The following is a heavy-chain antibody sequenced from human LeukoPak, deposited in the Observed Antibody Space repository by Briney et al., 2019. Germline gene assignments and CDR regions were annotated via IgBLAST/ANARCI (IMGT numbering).Heavy chain of an antibody. J-gene: IGHJ6*02. Sequence: PGGSLRLSCAASGFSLSGYWMHWVRQAPGKGLVWVSRIGSDGSGTTYADSVKGRFTISRDTSKNTLYLQMNSLRDEDAAVYHCTRVQAGRSGLMDVWGRGTTVTVSS. CDR1: GFSLSGYW. CDR3: TRVQAGRSGLMDV. D-gene: IGHD2-8*02. CDR2: IGSDGSGT. V-gene: IGHV3-74*01.